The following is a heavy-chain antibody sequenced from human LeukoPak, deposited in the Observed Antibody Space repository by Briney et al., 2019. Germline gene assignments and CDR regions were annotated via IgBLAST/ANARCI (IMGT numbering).Heavy chain of an antibody. CDR2: ISSSSSYI. CDR1: GFTFSNYY. Sequence: PGGSLRLSCAASGFTFSNYYMSWVRQAPGKGLEWVSSISSSSSYIYYADSVKGRFTISRDNAKNSLYLQMNSLRAEDTAVYYCARDPQYYDYVWGSPSPLDYWGQGTLVTVSS. D-gene: IGHD3-16*01. J-gene: IGHJ4*02. CDR3: ARDPQYYDYVWGSPSPLDY. V-gene: IGHV3-21*01.